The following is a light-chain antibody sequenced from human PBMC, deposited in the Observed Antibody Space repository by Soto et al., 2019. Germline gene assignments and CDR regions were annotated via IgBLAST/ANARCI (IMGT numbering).Light chain of an antibody. CDR1: QAVSSTY. CDR2: GAS. Sequence: EVVLTQSPNTLSLSPGESATLSCRASQAVSSTYLVWYQQKPGLAPRLLIYGASSRAPGISGRFSGSGSGTDFTLTISRLEPEDFAVYYCHQCGNSWWTFGEGTKVDIK. J-gene: IGKJ1*01. V-gene: IGKV3-20*01. CDR3: HQCGNSWWT.